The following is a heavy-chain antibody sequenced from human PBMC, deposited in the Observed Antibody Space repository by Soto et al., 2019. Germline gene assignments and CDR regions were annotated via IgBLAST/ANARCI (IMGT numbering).Heavy chain of an antibody. Sequence: SGPTLVNPTQTLTLTCTFSGFSLSTSGVGVGWIRQPPGKALEWLALIYWDDDKRYSPSLKSRLTITKDTSKNQVVLTMTNMDPVDTATYYCAHSRIVEFGELSVTFDYWGQGTLVTVSS. V-gene: IGHV2-5*02. J-gene: IGHJ4*02. D-gene: IGHD3-10*01. CDR2: IYWDDDK. CDR3: AHSRIVEFGELSVTFDY. CDR1: GFSLSTSGVG.